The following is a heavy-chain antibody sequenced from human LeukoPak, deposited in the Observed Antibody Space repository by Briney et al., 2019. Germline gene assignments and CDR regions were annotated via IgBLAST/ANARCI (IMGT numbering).Heavy chain of an antibody. CDR3: ATGAAIRSYYYGMDV. CDR1: GGIFSSYA. D-gene: IGHD2-21*01. J-gene: IGHJ6*02. Sequence: GASVTVSCTASGGIFSSYAISWVRQAPGQGLEWMGGIIPIFGTANYAQKFQGRVTITADESTSTAYMELSSLRSEDTAVYYCATGAAIRSYYYGMDVWGQGTTVTVSS. CDR2: IIPIFGTA. V-gene: IGHV1-69*13.